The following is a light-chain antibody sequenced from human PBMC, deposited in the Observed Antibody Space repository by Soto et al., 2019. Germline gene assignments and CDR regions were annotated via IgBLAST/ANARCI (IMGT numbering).Light chain of an antibody. CDR3: SSRSSSSTLYV. J-gene: IGLJ1*01. Sequence: QSVLTQPASVSGSPGQSITISCTGTSSDVGGYNYVSWYQQHPGKAPKFLIYDVSNRPSGVSNRFSGSKSGNTASLTISGLQAEDEADYYCSSRSSSSTLYVFGTGTKVT. V-gene: IGLV2-14*03. CDR1: SSDVGGYNY. CDR2: DVS.